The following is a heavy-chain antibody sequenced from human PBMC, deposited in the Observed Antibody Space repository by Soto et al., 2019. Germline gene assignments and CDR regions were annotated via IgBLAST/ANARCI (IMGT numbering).Heavy chain of an antibody. J-gene: IGHJ5*02. CDR3: ARGLRGFNWFDP. CDR2: IYYSGST. V-gene: IGHV4-39*07. Sequence: SETLSLACAVSGCSISSSSYYWGWIRQPPGKGLEWIGNIYYSGSTNYNPSLKSRVTISVDTSKTQFSLKLSSVTATDTAVYYCARGLRGFNWFDPWGQGTLVTVSS. D-gene: IGHD4-17*01. CDR1: GCSISSSSYY.